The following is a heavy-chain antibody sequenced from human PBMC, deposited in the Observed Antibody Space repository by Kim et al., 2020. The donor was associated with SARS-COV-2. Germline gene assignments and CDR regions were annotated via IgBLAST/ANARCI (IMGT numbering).Heavy chain of an antibody. D-gene: IGHD1-26*01. CDR2: IYYSGST. CDR1: GGSISSYY. CDR3: ASGNPIVGAISWYYYYGMDV. Sequence: SETLSLTCTVSGGSISSYYWSWIRQPPGKGLEWIGYIYYSGSTNYNPSLKSRVTISVDTSKNQFSLKLSSVTAADTAVYYCASGNPIVGAISWYYYYGMDVWGQGTTVTVSS. V-gene: IGHV4-59*08. J-gene: IGHJ6*02.